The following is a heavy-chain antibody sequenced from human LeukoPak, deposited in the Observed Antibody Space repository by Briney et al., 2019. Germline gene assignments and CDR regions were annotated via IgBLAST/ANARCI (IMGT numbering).Heavy chain of an antibody. CDR1: GYIFTRYG. V-gene: IGHV1-18*01. CDR3: ARRGQHHLYDVFDI. J-gene: IGHJ3*02. CDR2: ISAYNGNT. D-gene: IGHD6-13*01. Sequence: GASVKVSCKASGYIFTRYGISWVRQAPGQGLEWMGWISAYNGNTNYPQKLQGRVTMTTDTSTSTAYMELRSLSSDDSAVYYCARRGQHHLYDVFDIWGQGTMVTVSS.